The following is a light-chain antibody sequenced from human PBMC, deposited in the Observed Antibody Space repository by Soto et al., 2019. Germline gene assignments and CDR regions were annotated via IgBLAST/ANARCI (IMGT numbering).Light chain of an antibody. J-gene: IGLJ1*01. CDR2: EVS. CDR1: NSDIAYDF. V-gene: IGLV2-14*01. Sequence: QSALTQPASVSGSPGQSITISCTGTNSDIAYDFVSWYQQHPGKVPKLLIYEVSNRPSGISNRFSGSMSGNTASLTICGLQAEDEADYYCSSSTTADTLRVFGTGTRLTVL. CDR3: SSSTTADTLRV.